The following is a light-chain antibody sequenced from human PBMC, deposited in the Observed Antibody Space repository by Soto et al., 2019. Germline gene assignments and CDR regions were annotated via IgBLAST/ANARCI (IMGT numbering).Light chain of an antibody. V-gene: IGLV2-14*01. Sequence: SALTQPASVSGSPGQSISISCTGTNSDVGAYGFVSWYQQHPGKAPKLMIFEVTNRPSGISNRFSGSKSGNTASLTISGLQTEDEADYYGFSYTRSASYVFGTGTKLTVL. CDR2: EVT. CDR1: NSDVGAYGF. CDR3: FSYTRSASYV. J-gene: IGLJ1*01.